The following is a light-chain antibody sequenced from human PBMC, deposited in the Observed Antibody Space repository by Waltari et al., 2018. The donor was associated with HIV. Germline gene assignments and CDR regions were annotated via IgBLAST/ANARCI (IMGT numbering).Light chain of an antibody. Sequence: SYEVTQPPSVSVSPGQPASITCSGDNLGDKYACWYQQRPGQSPVLVIYQDSKRPSAIPERFSGSNSGNTATLTISGTQAMDEADYYCQAWDSSTVVFGGGTKLTVL. V-gene: IGLV3-1*01. CDR1: NLGDKY. J-gene: IGLJ2*01. CDR3: QAWDSSTVV. CDR2: QDS.